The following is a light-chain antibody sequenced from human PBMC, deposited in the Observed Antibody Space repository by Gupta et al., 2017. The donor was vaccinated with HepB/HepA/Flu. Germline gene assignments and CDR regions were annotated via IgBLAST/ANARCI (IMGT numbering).Light chain of an antibody. Sequence: IVMTQSPATLSVSPGERVTLSCRASQSISSDLVWYQQKPGRAPSLLIYGASTRATGVPARFFGSGSGTEFTLTISGLQSEDLAVYYCQQHNKWHPFTFGQGTRLEIK. CDR3: QQHNKWHPFT. V-gene: IGKV3D-15*01. CDR2: GAS. CDR1: QSISSD. J-gene: IGKJ5*01.